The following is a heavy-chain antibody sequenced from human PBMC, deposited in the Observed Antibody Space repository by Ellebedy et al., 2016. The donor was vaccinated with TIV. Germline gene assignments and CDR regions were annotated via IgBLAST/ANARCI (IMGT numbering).Heavy chain of an antibody. CDR1: GFTFHRYG. CDR2: ISYDGSIQ. Sequence: GESLKIYCAASGFTFHRYGMQWVRPAPGKGLEWVAVISYDGSIQHYAASVKGRVTISRDNSKNTLTLQKSSLRTEDTAVYYCAKETTELTATTIYWGQGTLVTVSS. J-gene: IGHJ4*02. D-gene: IGHD1-1*01. V-gene: IGHV3-30*18. CDR3: AKETTELTATTIY.